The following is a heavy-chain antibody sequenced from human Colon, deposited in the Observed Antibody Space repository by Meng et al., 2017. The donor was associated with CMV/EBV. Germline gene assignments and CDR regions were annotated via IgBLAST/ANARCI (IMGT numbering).Heavy chain of an antibody. CDR3: AQWGSPYGDRSAPLSWG. D-gene: IGHD3-22*01. CDR2: IKEDGSDN. Sequence: GGSLRLSCAASGFTFSSSWMSWVRQAPAKGLEWVATIKEDGSDNYYVDSVKGRFTISRDNAKNSLFLQMSSLRPEDTAVYYCAQWGSPYGDRSAPLSWGWGQGTLVTVSS. V-gene: IGHV3-7*01. CDR1: GFTFSSSW. J-gene: IGHJ4*02.